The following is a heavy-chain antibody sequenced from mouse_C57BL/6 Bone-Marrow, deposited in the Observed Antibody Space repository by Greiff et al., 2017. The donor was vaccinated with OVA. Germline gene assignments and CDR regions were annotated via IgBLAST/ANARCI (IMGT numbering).Heavy chain of an antibody. Sequence: QVQLKQSGAELVKPGASVKISCKASGYAFSSYWMNWVKQRPGKGLEWIGQIYPGDGDTNYNGKFKGKATLTADKSSSTAYMQRSSLTSEDSAVYFCARWGLRGGLDDWGQGTTLTVSS. D-gene: IGHD2-4*01. CDR1: GYAFSSYW. CDR3: ARWGLRGGLDD. V-gene: IGHV1-80*01. CDR2: IYPGDGDT. J-gene: IGHJ2*01.